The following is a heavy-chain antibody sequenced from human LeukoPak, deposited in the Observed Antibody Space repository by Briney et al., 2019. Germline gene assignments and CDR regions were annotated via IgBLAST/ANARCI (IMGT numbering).Heavy chain of an antibody. CDR3: AILGYCSSTSCNPAFDI. CDR2: LYYTGTT. V-gene: IGHV4-39*07. D-gene: IGHD2-2*01. CDR1: GDSITYDNYY. J-gene: IGHJ3*02. Sequence: PSETLSLTCTVSGDSITYDNYYWGWIRQPPGKGLEWIGSLYYTGTTYYNPSLKSRLTMLVDTSKNQFSLKLSSVTAADTAVYYCAILGYCSSTSCNPAFDIWGQGTMVTVSS.